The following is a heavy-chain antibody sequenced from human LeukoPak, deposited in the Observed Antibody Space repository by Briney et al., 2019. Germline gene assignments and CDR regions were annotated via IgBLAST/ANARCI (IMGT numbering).Heavy chain of an antibody. CDR3: ARDAAIRVGYYFDY. CDR1: GGSISSYY. CDR2: IYYSGST. D-gene: IGHD1-26*01. J-gene: IGHJ4*02. Sequence: SETLSLTCTVSGGSISSYYWSWIRQPPGKGLEWIGYIYYSGSTNYNPSLKSRVTISVDTSKNQFSLKLSSVTAADTAVYYCARDAAIRVGYYFDYWGQGTLVTVSS. V-gene: IGHV4-59*01.